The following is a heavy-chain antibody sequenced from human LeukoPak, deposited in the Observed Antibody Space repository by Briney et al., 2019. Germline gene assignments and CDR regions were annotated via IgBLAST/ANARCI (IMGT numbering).Heavy chain of an antibody. V-gene: IGHV4-4*07. J-gene: IGHJ4*02. D-gene: IGHD6-13*01. CDR3: ARVTAAGGPLFDY. CDR1: GGSISSCY. CDR2: IYTSGST. Sequence: SETLSLTCTVSGGSISSCYWSWIRQPAGKGLEWIGRIYTSGSTNYNPSLKSRVTMSVDTSKNQFSLKLSSVTAADTAVYYCARVTAAGGPLFDYWGQGTLVTVSS.